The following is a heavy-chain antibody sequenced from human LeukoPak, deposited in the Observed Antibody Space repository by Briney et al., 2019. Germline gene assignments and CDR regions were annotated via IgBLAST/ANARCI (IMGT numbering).Heavy chain of an antibody. D-gene: IGHD5-24*01. J-gene: IGHJ3*02. Sequence: GGSLRFSCAASGFTFSSYAMHWVRQAPGKGLEWVAVISYDGSNKYYADSVKGRFTISRDNSKNTLYLQMNSLRAEDTAVYYCAREGPRWLQRAFDIWGQGTMVTVSS. V-gene: IGHV3-30*04. CDR1: GFTFSSYA. CDR3: AREGPRWLQRAFDI. CDR2: ISYDGSNK.